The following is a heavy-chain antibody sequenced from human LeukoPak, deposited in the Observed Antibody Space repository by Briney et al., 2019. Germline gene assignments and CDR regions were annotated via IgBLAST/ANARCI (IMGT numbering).Heavy chain of an antibody. V-gene: IGHV3-48*04. CDR3: ARDLLYVTGPGY. J-gene: IGHJ4*02. Sequence: PGGSLRLSCAVSGFTFSSYSMNWVRQVPGKGLEWVSKISSSSSTIYYADSVKGRFTISRDNAKNSLYLQMNSLRAEDTAVYYCARDLLYVTGPGYWGQGTLVTVSS. D-gene: IGHD2-21*02. CDR1: GFTFSSYS. CDR2: ISSSSSTI.